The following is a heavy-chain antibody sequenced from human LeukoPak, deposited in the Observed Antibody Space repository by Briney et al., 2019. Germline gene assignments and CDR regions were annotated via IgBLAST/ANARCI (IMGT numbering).Heavy chain of an antibody. CDR1: DDSISSHY. CDR2: IDASGSS. J-gene: IGHJ4*02. Sequence: SETLSLTCTVSDDSISSHYWSWIRQPAGQGLEWIGHIDASGSSNYNPSLKSRVTMSLDTSKNQFSLNLSSVTAADTAVYYCARGSSFDYWGQGTLVTVCS. D-gene: IGHD2/OR15-2a*01. V-gene: IGHV4-4*07. CDR3: ARGSSFDY.